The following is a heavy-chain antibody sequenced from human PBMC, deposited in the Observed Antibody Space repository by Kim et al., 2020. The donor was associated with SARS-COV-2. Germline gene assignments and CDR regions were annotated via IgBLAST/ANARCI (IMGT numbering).Heavy chain of an antibody. V-gene: IGHV3-30*18. J-gene: IGHJ4*02. CDR3: TKGAMVRGADHDY. D-gene: IGHD3-10*01. Sequence: GGSLRLSCAASGLTFSSYGMHWVRQAPGKGLEWVAVISYDGSNKYYADSVKGRFTISRDNSKSTLYLQMNSLRAEDTAVYYFTKGAMVRGADHDYWGQGTLVTVSS. CDR1: GLTFSSYG. CDR2: ISYDGSNK.